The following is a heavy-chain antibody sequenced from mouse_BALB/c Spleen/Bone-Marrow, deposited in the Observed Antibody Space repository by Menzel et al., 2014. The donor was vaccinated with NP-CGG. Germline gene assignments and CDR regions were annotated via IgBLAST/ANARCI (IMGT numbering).Heavy chain of an antibody. Sequence: VQLQQSGAELVKPGASVKLSCTASGFNIKDTYMYWVKQRPEQGLEWIGRIDPANGNTKYDPKFQGKATITADTSSNTAYLHLSSLTSEDTAVYYCARYRYYGSGYAMDYWGQGTSVTVSS. J-gene: IGHJ4*01. D-gene: IGHD2-1*01. CDR2: IDPANGNT. V-gene: IGHV14-3*02. CDR3: ARYRYYGSGYAMDY. CDR1: GFNIKDTY.